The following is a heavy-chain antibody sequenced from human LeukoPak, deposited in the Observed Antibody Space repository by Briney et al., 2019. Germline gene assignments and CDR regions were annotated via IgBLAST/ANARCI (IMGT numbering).Heavy chain of an antibody. CDR3: ARDRSTVTTSDAFDI. J-gene: IGHJ3*02. V-gene: IGHV1-46*01. Sequence: ASVKFSCKASGYTFTSYYMHWVRQAPGQGLEWMGIINPSGGSTSYAQKFQGRVTMTRDTSTSTVYMELSSLRSEDTAVYYCARDRSTVTTSDAFDIWGQGTMVTVSS. CDR2: INPSGGST. D-gene: IGHD4-17*01. CDR1: GYTFTSYY.